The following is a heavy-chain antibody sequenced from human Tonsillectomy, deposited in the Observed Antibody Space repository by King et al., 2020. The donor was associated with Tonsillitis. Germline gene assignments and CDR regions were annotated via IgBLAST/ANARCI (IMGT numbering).Heavy chain of an antibody. CDR3: ATNVAGIDY. Sequence: VQLVESGAEVKKPGESLKISCTGSGYRFANQWIAWVRQMPGKGLEWMGIIYPGDSDTRYSLSFQGQVTISADKSNSTGYRQWSSLKSSDTAIYYCATNVAGIDYWGQGTLVTVSS. J-gene: IGHJ4*02. CDR2: IYPGDSDT. D-gene: IGHD6-19*01. CDR1: GYRFANQW. V-gene: IGHV5-51*01.